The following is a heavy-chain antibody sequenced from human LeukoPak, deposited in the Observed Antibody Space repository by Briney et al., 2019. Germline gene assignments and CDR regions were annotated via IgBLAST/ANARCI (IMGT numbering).Heavy chain of an antibody. V-gene: IGHV3-23*01. Sequence: GGSLRLSCAVSGFTFSSYAMSWVRQAPGKGLEWVSGISGSAKSTYYADSVKGRFTISRDNSKNTMYLQMKSLRAEDTAEYFCAKDGYYYDSSGYYDGGYFDYWGQGTLVTVSS. CDR1: GFTFSSYA. D-gene: IGHD3-22*01. CDR2: ISGSAKST. CDR3: AKDGYYYDSSGYYDGGYFDY. J-gene: IGHJ4*02.